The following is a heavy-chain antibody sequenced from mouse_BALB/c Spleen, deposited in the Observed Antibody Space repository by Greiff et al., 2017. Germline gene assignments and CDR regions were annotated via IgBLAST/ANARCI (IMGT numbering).Heavy chain of an antibody. CDR2: ISDGGSYT. Sequence: EVQVVESGGGLVKPGGSLKLSCAASGFTFSDYYMYWVRQTPEKRLEWVATISDGGSYTYYPDSVKGRFTISRDNAKNNLYLQMSSLKSEDTAMYYGARGDYGSSAYFEVWGAGTTVTVSS. D-gene: IGHD1-1*01. CDR3: ARGDYGSSAYFEV. CDR1: GFTFSDYY. J-gene: IGHJ1*01. V-gene: IGHV5-4*02.